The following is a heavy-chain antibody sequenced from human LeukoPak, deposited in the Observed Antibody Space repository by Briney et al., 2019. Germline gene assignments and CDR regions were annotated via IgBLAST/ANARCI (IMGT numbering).Heavy chain of an antibody. V-gene: IGHV4-31*03. J-gene: IGHJ1*01. CDR2: IYYSGST. D-gene: IGHD3-10*01. CDR3: VRCHGSGTTPLN. CDR1: GGSISSGGYY. Sequence: SETLSLTCTVSGGSISSGGYYWNWIRQHPGKGLEWIGYIYYSGSTYYNPSLQSRATISVDTSENQFSLKLSSVTAADTAAYYCVRCHGSGTTPLNWGQGTLVTVSS.